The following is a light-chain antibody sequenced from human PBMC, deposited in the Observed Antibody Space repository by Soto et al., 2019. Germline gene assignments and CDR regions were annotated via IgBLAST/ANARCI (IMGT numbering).Light chain of an antibody. V-gene: IGLV2-8*01. CDR3: SSYAGNSDYV. CDR2: EVT. CDR1: SSDVGGYNY. J-gene: IGLJ1*01. Sequence: SVLTQPPSASGSPGQSVTISCTGTSSDVGGYNYVSWYQHHPGKAPKLMIYEVTKRPSGVPDRFSGSKSGNTASLTVSGLQAEDEADYYCSSYAGNSDYVFGTGTKVTVL.